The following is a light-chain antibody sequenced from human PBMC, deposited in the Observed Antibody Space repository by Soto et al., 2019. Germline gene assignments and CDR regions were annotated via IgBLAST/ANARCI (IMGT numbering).Light chain of an antibody. Sequence: QSVLTQPASVSGSPGQSITISCTGTSGDIGSYNRVSWYQQHPGKAPKLIIYEFTDRPSGVSNRFSGSKSGNTASLTISGLQAEDEAEYYCSSYTNINTRACVFGTGTKVTVL. CDR1: SGDIGSYNR. V-gene: IGLV2-14*01. J-gene: IGLJ1*01. CDR2: EFT. CDR3: SSYTNINTRACV.